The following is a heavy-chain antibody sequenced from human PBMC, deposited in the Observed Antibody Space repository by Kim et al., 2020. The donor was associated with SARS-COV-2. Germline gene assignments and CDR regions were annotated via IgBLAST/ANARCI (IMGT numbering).Heavy chain of an antibody. J-gene: IGHJ3*02. Sequence: SETLSLTCTVSVGSITDSYWSWIRQPPGKGLEWIGFIYYTGSTNYNPSLKSRVTISVDTSKNQFSLRLRYVTAADTAVYYCSRDTAYDAFDIWGQGTMVTVSS. CDR2: IYYTGST. V-gene: IGHV4-59*01. CDR3: SRDTAYDAFDI. CDR1: VGSITDSY.